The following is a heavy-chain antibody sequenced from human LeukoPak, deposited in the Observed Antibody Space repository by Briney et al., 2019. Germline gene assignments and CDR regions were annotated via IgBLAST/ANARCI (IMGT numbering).Heavy chain of an antibody. CDR3: ASGRGAGVPAAHDY. CDR1: GFTFSSYS. V-gene: IGHV3-21*01. Sequence: KPGGSLRLSCAASGFTFSSYSMNWVRQAPGKGLEWVSSISSSSSYIYYADSVKGRFTISRDNAKNSLYLQMNSLRAEDTAVYYCASGRGAGVPAAHDYWGQGTLVTVSS. CDR2: ISSSSSYI. D-gene: IGHD2-2*01. J-gene: IGHJ4*02.